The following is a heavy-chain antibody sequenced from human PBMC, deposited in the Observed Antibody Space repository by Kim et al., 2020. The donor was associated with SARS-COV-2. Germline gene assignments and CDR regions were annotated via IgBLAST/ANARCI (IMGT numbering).Heavy chain of an antibody. CDR3: ARAGYGSGSYYRKGGVDY. V-gene: IGHV1-3*01. Sequence: QGRVTITRDTSASTAYMELSSLRSEDTAVYYCARAGYGSGSYYRKGGVDYWGQGTLVTVSS. J-gene: IGHJ4*02. D-gene: IGHD3-10*01.